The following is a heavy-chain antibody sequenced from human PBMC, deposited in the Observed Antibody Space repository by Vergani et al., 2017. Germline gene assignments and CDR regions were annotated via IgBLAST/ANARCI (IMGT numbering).Heavy chain of an antibody. CDR3: ARDMVWRHGGGAFDF. CDR2: ISSSSSYI. Sequence: EVQLLESGGGLVKPGGSLRLSCAASGFTFSSYSMNWVRQAPGKGLEWVSSISSSSSYIYYADSVKGRFTISRDNAKNSLYLQMNSLRAEDTAVYYCARDMVWRHGGGAFDFWGQGTMVTVSS. V-gene: IGHV3-21*01. D-gene: IGHD2-15*01. J-gene: IGHJ3*01. CDR1: GFTFSSYS.